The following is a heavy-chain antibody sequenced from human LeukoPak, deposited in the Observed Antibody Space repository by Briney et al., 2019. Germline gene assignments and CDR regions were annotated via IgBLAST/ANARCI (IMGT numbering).Heavy chain of an antibody. CDR1: GDSVSSNSAA. CDR3: ARGNYLRGYDIDYYYYMDV. V-gene: IGHV6-1*01. J-gene: IGHJ6*03. Sequence: SQTLSLTCAISGDSVSSNSAAWNWIRQSPSRGLEWLGRTYYRSKWYNDYAVSVKSRITINPDTSKKQFSLQLNSVTPEDTAVYYCARGNYLRGYDIDYYYYMDVWGKGTTVTVSS. CDR2: TYYRSKWYN. D-gene: IGHD5-12*01.